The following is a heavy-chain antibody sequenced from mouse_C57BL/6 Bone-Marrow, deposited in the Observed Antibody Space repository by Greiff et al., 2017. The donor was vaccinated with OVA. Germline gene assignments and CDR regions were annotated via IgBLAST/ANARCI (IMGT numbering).Heavy chain of an antibody. V-gene: IGHV1-4*01. J-gene: IGHJ4*01. CDR3: ARPLTGPMDY. Sequence: VQLQQSGAELARPGASVKMSCKASGYTFTSYTMHWVKQRPGQGLEWIGYINPSSGYTKYNQKFKDKATLTADKSSSTAYMQLSSLTSEDSAVYYCARPLTGPMDYWGQGTSVTVSS. D-gene: IGHD4-1*01. CDR2: INPSSGYT. CDR1: GYTFTSYT.